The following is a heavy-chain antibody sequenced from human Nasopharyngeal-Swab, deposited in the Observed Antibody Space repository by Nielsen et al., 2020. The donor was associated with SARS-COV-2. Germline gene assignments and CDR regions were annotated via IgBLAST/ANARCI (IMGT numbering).Heavy chain of an antibody. CDR3: AIETRYCSGGSCSTGGMDV. D-gene: IGHD2-15*01. Sequence: GGSLRLSCAASGFTFSSYAMSWVRQALGKGLEWVSAISGSGGSTYYADSVKGRFTISRDNSKNTLYLQMNSLRAEDTAVYYCAIETRYCSGGSCSTGGMDVWGQGTTVTVSS. CDR2: ISGSGGST. CDR1: GFTFSSYA. J-gene: IGHJ6*02. V-gene: IGHV3-23*01.